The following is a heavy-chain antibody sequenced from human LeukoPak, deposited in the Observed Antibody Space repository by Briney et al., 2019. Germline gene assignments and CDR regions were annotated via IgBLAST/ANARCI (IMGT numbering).Heavy chain of an antibody. Sequence: GGSLRLSCVASGFTFSSYWMHWVRQAPGKGLVWVSRINSDGSSTKCADSVKGRFTISRDNSKNTLYLQMNSLRAEDTAVYYCAKDSGYYYDSSGYYYPEYFQHWGQGTLVTVSS. CDR1: GFTFSSYW. CDR2: INSDGSST. J-gene: IGHJ1*01. V-gene: IGHV3-74*03. D-gene: IGHD3-22*01. CDR3: AKDSGYYYDSSGYYYPEYFQH.